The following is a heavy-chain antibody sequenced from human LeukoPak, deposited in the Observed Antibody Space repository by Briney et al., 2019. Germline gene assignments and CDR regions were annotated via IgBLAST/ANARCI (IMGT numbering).Heavy chain of an antibody. CDR2: INHSGST. J-gene: IGHJ4*02. Sequence: SETLSLTCTVSGGSISSSSYYWGWIRQPPGKGLEWIGEINHSGSTNYNPSLKSRVTISVDTSKNQFSLKLSSVTAADTAVYYCARRTVSSGWPFDSWGQGTLVTVSS. D-gene: IGHD6-19*01. V-gene: IGHV4-39*07. CDR3: ARRTVSSGWPFDS. CDR1: GGSISSSSYY.